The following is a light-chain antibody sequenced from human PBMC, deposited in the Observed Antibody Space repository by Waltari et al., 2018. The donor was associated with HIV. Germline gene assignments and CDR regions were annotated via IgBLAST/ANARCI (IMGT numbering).Light chain of an antibody. CDR3: QQRSYWPPYT. CDR1: QSLGSN. Sequence: EIMMTQSPATLSVSPGERATLSCRASQSLGSNLAWYQQKPGQAPRLLIYDASNRATGIPARFSASGSGTDFTLTISSLEPEDFAVYYCQQRSYWPPYTFGQGTRLEIK. J-gene: IGKJ2*01. CDR2: DAS. V-gene: IGKV3-11*01.